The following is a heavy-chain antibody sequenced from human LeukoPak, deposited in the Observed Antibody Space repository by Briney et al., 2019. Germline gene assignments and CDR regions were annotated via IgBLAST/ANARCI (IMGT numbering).Heavy chain of an antibody. V-gene: IGHV1-69*06. CDR2: IIPIFGTA. Sequence: SVTVSCKASGGTFSSYAISWVRQAPGQGLEWMGGIIPIFGTANYAQKFQGRVTITADKSTSTAYMELSSLRSEDTAVYYCASPAAAGLLYYFDYWGQGTLVTVSS. CDR3: ASPAAAGLLYYFDY. CDR1: GGTFSSYA. D-gene: IGHD6-13*01. J-gene: IGHJ4*02.